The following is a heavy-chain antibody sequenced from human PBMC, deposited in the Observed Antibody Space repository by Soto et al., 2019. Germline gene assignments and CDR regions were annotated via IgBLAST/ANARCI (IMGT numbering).Heavy chain of an antibody. V-gene: IGHV4-59*08. CDR3: ARQDCSSTSCYDMDNWFDP. CDR2: IYYSGST. Sequence: SETLSLTCTVSGGSISSYYWSWIRQPPGKGLEWIGYIYYSGSTNYNPSLKSRVTISVDTSKNQFSLKLSSVTAADTAVYYCARQDCSSTSCYDMDNWFDPWGQGTLVTVSS. J-gene: IGHJ5*02. CDR1: GGSISSYY. D-gene: IGHD2-2*01.